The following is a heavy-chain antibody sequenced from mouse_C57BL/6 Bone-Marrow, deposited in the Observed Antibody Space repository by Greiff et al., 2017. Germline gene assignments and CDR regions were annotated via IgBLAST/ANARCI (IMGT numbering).Heavy chain of an antibody. Sequence: QVQLQQSGPGLVAPSQSLSITCTVSGFSLTSYGVDWVRQSPGKGLEWLGVIWGVGSTNYNSALKSRMSISKDNSKCQVFLKMNSLLTDDAAMYYCASLNWGGFAYWGQGTLVTVSA. CDR3: ASLNWGGFAY. D-gene: IGHD4-1*01. J-gene: IGHJ3*01. V-gene: IGHV2-6*01. CDR2: IWGVGST. CDR1: GFSLTSYG.